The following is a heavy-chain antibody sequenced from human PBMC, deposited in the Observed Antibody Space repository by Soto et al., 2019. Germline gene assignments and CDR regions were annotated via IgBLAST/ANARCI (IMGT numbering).Heavy chain of an antibody. J-gene: IGHJ4*02. CDR1: GFTFSSYG. D-gene: IGHD2-2*01. CDR3: AKISTDGYELD. Sequence: QVQLVESGGGVVQPGRSLRLSCAASGFTFSSYGMHWVRQAPGKGLEWVAVISYDGSNKYYADSVKGRFTISRDNSKNTLYLQMNSLRAEDTAVYYCAKISTDGYELDWGQGTLVTVSS. CDR2: ISYDGSNK. V-gene: IGHV3-30*18.